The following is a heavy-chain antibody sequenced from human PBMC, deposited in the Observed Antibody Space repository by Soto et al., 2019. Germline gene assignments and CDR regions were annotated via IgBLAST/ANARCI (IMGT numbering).Heavy chain of an antibody. D-gene: IGHD3-10*01. Sequence: QVQLQESGPGLVKPSQTLSLTCTVSGGSISSGDFYWSWIRQPPGKGLEWIGYIFSSGSTYYNPSLKSRVTIAVDTSKNQFSLQLSSVTAADTAVYYCARDRYDGSGSFDYWGQGTLVTVSS. J-gene: IGHJ4*02. V-gene: IGHV4-30-4*01. CDR2: IFSSGST. CDR1: GGSISSGDFY. CDR3: ARDRYDGSGSFDY.